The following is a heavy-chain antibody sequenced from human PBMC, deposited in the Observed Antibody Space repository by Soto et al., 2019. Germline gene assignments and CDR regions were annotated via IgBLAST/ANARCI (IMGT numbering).Heavy chain of an antibody. J-gene: IGHJ1*01. CDR2: IDYDGTTT. D-gene: IGHD2-2*01. V-gene: IGHV3-74*01. CDR3: TRGRRASSGGTGAY. CDR1: GFSFDSYW. Sequence: EVQLVESGGGLVQPGGSLRLSCAASGFSFDSYWMHWVRQAPGQGPMWVSRIDYDGTTTNYEYSVKGRFTISRDNAKSTLYLQMNSLRPEDTDVYYCTRGRRASSGGTGAYWGKGTLVTVSS.